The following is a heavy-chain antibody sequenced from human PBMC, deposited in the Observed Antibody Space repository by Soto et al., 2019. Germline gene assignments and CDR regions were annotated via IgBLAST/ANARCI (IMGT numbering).Heavy chain of an antibody. J-gene: IGHJ5*02. CDR3: ARDVDRTSHLNWFDP. CDR1: GFSLSGYG. D-gene: IGHD3-22*01. V-gene: IGHV3-33*01. Sequence: PGGSLRLSCEVSGFSLSGYGMHWVRQAPGKGLEWVAVIWYDGTTKNYADSVKGRFTISRDSSKNTVYLQMDSLKVEDTAVYYCARDVDRTSHLNWFDPSGQRVMVTVSS. CDR2: IWYDGTTK.